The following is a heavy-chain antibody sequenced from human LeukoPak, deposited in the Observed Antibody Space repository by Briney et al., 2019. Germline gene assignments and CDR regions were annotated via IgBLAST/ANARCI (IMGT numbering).Heavy chain of an antibody. V-gene: IGHV4-59*01. Sequence: PSETLSLTCTVSGGSISGYYWSWFRQPPGKGLEWIGFIHYSGSTNYNPSLKSRVTISVDTSKNQFPLKLSSLTAADTAVYYCARYGSGSYHFDYWGQGTLVTVSS. CDR3: ARYGSGSYHFDY. J-gene: IGHJ4*02. D-gene: IGHD3-10*01. CDR2: IHYSGST. CDR1: GGSISGYY.